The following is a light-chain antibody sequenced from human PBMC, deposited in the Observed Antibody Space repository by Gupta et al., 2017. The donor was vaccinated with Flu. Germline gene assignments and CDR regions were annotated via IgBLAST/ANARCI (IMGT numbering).Light chain of an antibody. J-gene: IGLJ3*02. CDR1: TGAVTSGYN. V-gene: IGLV7-43*01. CDR2: STS. CDR3: LLYYGGAWV. Sequence: QTVVTPEPSLTVSPGGTVTLTCASSTGAVTSGYNSNWFQQKPGQAPRALIYSTSNKNSWTPARFSGSLLGGKAALTLSGVQPEDEAEYYCLLYYGGAWVFGGGTRLTVL.